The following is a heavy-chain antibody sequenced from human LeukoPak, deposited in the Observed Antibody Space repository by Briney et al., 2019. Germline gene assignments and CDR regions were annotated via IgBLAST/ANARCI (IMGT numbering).Heavy chain of an antibody. CDR1: GGSISSDNYY. D-gene: IGHD3-3*01. V-gene: IGHV4-39*01. Sequence: TPSETLSLTCTVSGGSISSDNYYWGWIRQPPGKGLELIGSINYSGSTYYNPSPRSRVTIFVDTSKIQFSLRLNSVTAADTAVYYCARRPFGVGWFDPWGQGTLVTVSS. J-gene: IGHJ5*02. CDR2: INYSGST. CDR3: ARRPFGVGWFDP.